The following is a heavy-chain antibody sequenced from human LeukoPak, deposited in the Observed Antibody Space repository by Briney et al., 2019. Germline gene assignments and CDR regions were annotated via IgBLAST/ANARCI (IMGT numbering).Heavy chain of an antibody. Sequence: GGSLRLSCAASGFTFSSFGMHWVRQSPGKGLEWVAVIWYDGSTKVYADSVKGRFTISRDNSKNTLYLQMNSLRAEDTAVYYCAREGGKYYFDYWGQGTLVTVSS. V-gene: IGHV3-30*19. CDR1: GFTFSSFG. CDR2: IWYDGSTK. D-gene: IGHD3-16*01. J-gene: IGHJ4*02. CDR3: AREGGKYYFDY.